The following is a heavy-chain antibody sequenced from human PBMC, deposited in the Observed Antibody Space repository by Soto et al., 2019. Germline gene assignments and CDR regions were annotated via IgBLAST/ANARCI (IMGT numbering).Heavy chain of an antibody. J-gene: IGHJ4*02. CDR3: ANDYGDYAGYLAY. V-gene: IGHV3-30*18. CDR1: TFTFSNFG. Sequence: QVQLVESGGGVVQPGRSLRLSCAASTFTFSNFGMNWVRQAPGKGLEWVAVISFDGSKKYYAASVKGRFTISRDNSKTTLYLEMNSLRPEDTAFYYCANDYGDYAGYLAYWGRGTLVTVSS. D-gene: IGHD4-17*01. CDR2: ISFDGSKK.